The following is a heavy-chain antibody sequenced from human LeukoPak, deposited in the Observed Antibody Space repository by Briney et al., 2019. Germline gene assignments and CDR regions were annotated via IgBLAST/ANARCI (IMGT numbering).Heavy chain of an antibody. CDR1: GGSISSYY. D-gene: IGHD3-22*01. Sequence: SETLSLTCTVSGGSISSYYWSWLRQPPGKGLEWIGYIYYSGSTNYNPSLKSRVTISVDTSKNQFSLKLSSVTAADTAVYYCARKYYDSSGDEVVDPWGQRSLVTVSS. CDR2: IYYSGST. J-gene: IGHJ5*02. V-gene: IGHV4-59*01. CDR3: ARKYYDSSGDEVVDP.